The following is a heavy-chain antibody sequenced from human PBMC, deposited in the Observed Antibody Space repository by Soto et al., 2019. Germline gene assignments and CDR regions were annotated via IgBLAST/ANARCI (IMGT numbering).Heavy chain of an antibody. CDR1: GGSFSGDS. V-gene: IGHV4-34*01. Sequence: SETLSLTCAVYGGSFSGDSWTWIRQSPGKGLEWIGDINHSGRVNYSPSLKSRVTISLDTSKNQFSLTLSAVTAADTAMYYCSTRAYDTNGYYRFDPWGQGTLVTVS. CDR3: STRAYDTNGYYRFDP. CDR2: INHSGRV. D-gene: IGHD3-22*01. J-gene: IGHJ5*01.